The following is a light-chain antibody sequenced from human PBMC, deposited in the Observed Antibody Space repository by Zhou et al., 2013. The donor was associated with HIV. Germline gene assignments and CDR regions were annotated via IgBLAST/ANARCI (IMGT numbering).Light chain of an antibody. CDR3: QQYDNSPWT. J-gene: IGKJ1*01. CDR1: QSVSSPY. V-gene: IGKV3-20*01. CDR2: GAS. Sequence: DIVLTQSPGTLSLSPGERATLSCRASQSVSSPYLAWYQQKPGQAPRLLIYGASSRATGIPDRFSGSGSGTDFTLTISRLEPEDFAVYYCQQYDNSPWTF.